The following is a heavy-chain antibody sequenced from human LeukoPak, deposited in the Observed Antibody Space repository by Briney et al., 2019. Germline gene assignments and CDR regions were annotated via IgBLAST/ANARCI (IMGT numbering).Heavy chain of an antibody. CDR2: IQEDGKKE. CDR1: GFTFTKFW. D-gene: IGHD2-21*02. Sequence: WESLRLSCEASGFTFTKFWMSWVRQAPGKGLEWVANIQEDGKKENYVDSVRGRFTISRDNAKNSIYLQMNSLRVEDTAVYYCAKDIVGGGDDYWGQGTLVIVSS. J-gene: IGHJ4*02. V-gene: IGHV3-7*01. CDR3: AKDIVGGGDDY.